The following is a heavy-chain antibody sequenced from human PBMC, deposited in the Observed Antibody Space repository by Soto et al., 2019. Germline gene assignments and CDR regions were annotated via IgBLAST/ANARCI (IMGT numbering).Heavy chain of an antibody. V-gene: IGHV4-61*01. CDR3: ARGLTMGQLPSHFDH. D-gene: IGHD3-16*01. Sequence: SETLSLTCTVSGGSVRNHHFYWSWILQPPGKGLEWIGYVHSSGITNYNPSLKRRVTISVDTSRNQFSLRLSSVTAADTAVYYCARGLTMGQLPSHFDHWGQGTLVTVSS. CDR1: GGSVRNHHFY. J-gene: IGHJ5*02. CDR2: VHSSGIT.